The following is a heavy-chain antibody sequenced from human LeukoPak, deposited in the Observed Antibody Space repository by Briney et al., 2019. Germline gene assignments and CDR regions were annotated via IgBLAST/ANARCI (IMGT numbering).Heavy chain of an antibody. CDR2: FYYSGST. CDR1: GGSISSRPYC. CDR3: ARLVVSNWYHEVLLGRDY. D-gene: IGHD6-13*01. V-gene: IGHV4-39*01. J-gene: IGHJ4*02. Sequence: SETLSLTCTVSGGSISSRPYCWGWIRQPPGKGLEWLGSFYYSGSTYYKPSLKSRVTISVDTSKNQFSLKLSSVTAADTAVYYCARLVVSNWYHEVLLGRDYWGQGTLVTVSS.